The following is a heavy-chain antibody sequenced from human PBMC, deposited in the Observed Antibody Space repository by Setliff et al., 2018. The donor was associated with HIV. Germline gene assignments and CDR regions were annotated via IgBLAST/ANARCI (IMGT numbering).Heavy chain of an antibody. CDR1: TFSVSEYA. CDR2: VSNTGRRT. V-gene: IGHV3-23*05. J-gene: IGHJ4*02. CDR3: VKDAYSTGKPGIS. Sequence: GESLKISCAASTFSVSEYAMSWVRQAPGKGLEWVSAVSNTGRRTFYADSVKGRFTISKDNFESVVYLQMNSLRVDDTAVYYCVKDAYSTGKPGISWGQGTQVTVS. D-gene: IGHD2-8*02.